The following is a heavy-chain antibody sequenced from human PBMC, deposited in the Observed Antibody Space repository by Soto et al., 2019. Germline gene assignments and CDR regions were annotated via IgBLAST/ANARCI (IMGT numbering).Heavy chain of an antibody. CDR2: IIPLFGTT. CDR3: APELGFGKLSVV. Sequence: QVQVVQSGVEVRRPGSSVKVSCKASGDTFKNCVISWVRQAPGQGLEWMGGIIPLFGTTDFAQRFPGRLTITTDESTTTAYMELSRLRSEDTATYSCAPELGFGKLSVVWGQGTTVIVSS. J-gene: IGHJ6*02. D-gene: IGHD3-10*01. V-gene: IGHV1-69*01. CDR1: GDTFKNCV.